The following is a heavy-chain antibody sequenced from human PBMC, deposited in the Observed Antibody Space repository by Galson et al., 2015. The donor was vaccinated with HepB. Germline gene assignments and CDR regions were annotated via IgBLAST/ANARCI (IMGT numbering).Heavy chain of an antibody. D-gene: IGHD3-10*01. CDR2: INPSGGST. Sequence: SVKVSCKASGYTFTSHYMHWVRQAPGQGLEWMGIINPSGGSTAYAQKLQGRVTMTRDTSTRTVYMELSSLRSEDTAVYYCAREVEGSGHWYFDLWGRGTLVTVSS. J-gene: IGHJ2*01. V-gene: IGHV1-46*04. CDR1: GYTFTSHY. CDR3: AREVEGSGHWYFDL.